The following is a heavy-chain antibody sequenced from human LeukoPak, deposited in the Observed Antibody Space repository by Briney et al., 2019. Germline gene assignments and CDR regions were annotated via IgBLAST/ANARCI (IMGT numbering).Heavy chain of an antibody. CDR2: IYTSGST. Sequence: SQTLSLTCTVSGGSISSGSYYWSWIRQPAGKGLEWIGRIYTSGSTNYNPSLKSRFTISVDTSKNQFSLKLSSVTAADTAVYYCAREVLRFLEWLPSYDAFDIWGQGTMVTVSS. CDR1: GGSISSGSYY. D-gene: IGHD3-3*01. V-gene: IGHV4-61*02. CDR3: AREVLRFLEWLPSYDAFDI. J-gene: IGHJ3*02.